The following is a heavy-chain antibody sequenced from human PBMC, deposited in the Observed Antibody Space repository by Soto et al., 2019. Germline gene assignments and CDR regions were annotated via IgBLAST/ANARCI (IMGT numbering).Heavy chain of an antibody. V-gene: IGHV4-59*08. CDR2: IYYAGST. CDR3: TTGGDASKTGY. CDR1: VGSMVSSY. J-gene: IGHJ4*02. Sequence: SETLSLTCTVPVGSMVSSYWSWIRQPPGRGLEGFGFIYYAGSTKYNPSLNSRVAISVDTSRNDFSLRLSSVTAADTAVYYCTTGGDASKTGYWGKGTLVTVSS. D-gene: IGHD2-21*01.